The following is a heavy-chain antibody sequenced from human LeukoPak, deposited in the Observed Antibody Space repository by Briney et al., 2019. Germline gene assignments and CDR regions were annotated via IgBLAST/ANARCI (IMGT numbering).Heavy chain of an antibody. V-gene: IGHV3-9*01. D-gene: IGHD5-12*01. CDR2: ISWNSGSI. J-gene: IGHJ4*02. CDR1: GFTFDGYA. CDR3: AKDARRTSSGYDY. Sequence: GGSLRLSCAASGFTFDGYAMHWVRQAPGKGLEWVSGISWNSGSIGYADSVKGRFTISRDNAKNSLYLQMNSLRAEDTALYYCAKDARRTSSGYDYWGQGTLVTVSS.